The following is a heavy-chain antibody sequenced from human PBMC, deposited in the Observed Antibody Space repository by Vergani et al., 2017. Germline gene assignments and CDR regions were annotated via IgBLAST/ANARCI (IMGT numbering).Heavy chain of an antibody. J-gene: IGHJ6*02. CDR3: AKDLDRTNYYYYYGMDV. Sequence: EVQLLESGGGLVQPGGSLRLSCAASGFTFSSYAMSWVRQAPGKGLEWVSAISGSGGSTYYADSVKGRFTISRDNSKNTLYLQMNSLRAEDTAVYYCAKDLDRTNYYYYYGMDVWGQGTTVTVSS. CDR2: ISGSGGST. CDR1: GFTFSSYA. V-gene: IGHV3-23*01. D-gene: IGHD1-14*01.